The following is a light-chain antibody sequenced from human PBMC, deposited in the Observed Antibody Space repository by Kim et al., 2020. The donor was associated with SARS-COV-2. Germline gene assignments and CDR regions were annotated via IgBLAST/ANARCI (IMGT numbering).Light chain of an antibody. J-gene: IGLJ2*01. CDR3: QVWDSSSCRPVV. V-gene: IGLV3-21*02. CDR2: DDG. Sequence: SYELTQPPSVSVAPGQTARITCGGNNIGSKSVHWYQQKPGQSPVLVVYDDGDRPSGIPERFSGSKSGNTATLTISRVEAGDEADYYCQVWDSSSCRPVVFGGGTQVTVL. CDR1: NIGSKS.